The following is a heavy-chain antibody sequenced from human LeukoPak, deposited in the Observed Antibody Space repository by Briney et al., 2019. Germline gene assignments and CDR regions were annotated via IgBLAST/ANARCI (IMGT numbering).Heavy chain of an antibody. J-gene: IGHJ4*02. CDR2: ITTVVTST. Sequence: GGSLRLSCAVAGFTFSNYWMDWVRQAPGKGPGWVSCITTVVTSTILAYSVTGPFILSTHTAKHSLYLQMNSLKAEHTAVYYCVSPGCYDHWASITWGQGTMVSVST. CDR1: GFTFSNYW. V-gene: IGHV3-74*01. CDR3: VSPGCYDHWASIT. D-gene: IGHD5-12*01.